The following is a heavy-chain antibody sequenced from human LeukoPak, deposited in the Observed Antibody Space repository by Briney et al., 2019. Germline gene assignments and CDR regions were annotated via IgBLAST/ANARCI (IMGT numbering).Heavy chain of an antibody. D-gene: IGHD3-22*01. J-gene: IGHJ6*03. V-gene: IGHV4-34*01. CDR3: ARGRKDYYDSSGYHYPYYYYYMDV. CDR1: GGSFSGYY. CDR2: INHSGST. Sequence: SETLSLTCAVYGGSFSGYYWSWIRQPPGKGLEWIGEINHSGSTNYNPSLKSRVTISVDTSKNQFSLKLSFVTAADTAVYYCARGRKDYYDSSGYHYPYYYYYMDVWGKGTTVTVSS.